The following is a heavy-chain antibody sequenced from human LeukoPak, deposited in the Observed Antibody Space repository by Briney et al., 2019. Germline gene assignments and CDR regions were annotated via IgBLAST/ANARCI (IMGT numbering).Heavy chain of an antibody. Sequence: PGGSLRLSCAASGFTFSSYWMHWVRQAPGKGLVWVSRISIDGTITTYADCVRGRFTISRDNAKNTLYLQMNSLRAEDTAVYFCARETAAAGRYFSDYWGQGILVTVSS. J-gene: IGHJ4*02. D-gene: IGHD6-13*01. CDR1: GFTFSSYW. CDR2: ISIDGTIT. V-gene: IGHV3-74*01. CDR3: ARETAAAGRYFSDY.